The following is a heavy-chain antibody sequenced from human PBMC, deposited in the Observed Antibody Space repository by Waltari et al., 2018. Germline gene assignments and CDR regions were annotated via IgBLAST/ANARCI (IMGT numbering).Heavy chain of an antibody. CDR3: ARVPPGPYYFDH. J-gene: IGHJ4*02. CDR2: INPSGGSA. Sequence: VQLVQSGAEVKKPGASVNVSCKASGYTFANFHIHWVRQAPGHGLEWMGKINPSGGSAGYPQKFQGRITMTRDTSTGTVYMELSSLTSEDTAVYFCARVPPGPYYFDHWGQGTLVTVSS. CDR1: GYTFANFH. V-gene: IGHV1-46*01.